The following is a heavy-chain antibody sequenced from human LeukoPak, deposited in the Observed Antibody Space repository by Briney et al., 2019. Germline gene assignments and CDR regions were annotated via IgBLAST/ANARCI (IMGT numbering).Heavy chain of an antibody. CDR2: IYYSGST. Sequence: PSETLSLTCTVSGGSISSYCWSWLRQPPGKGLEWIGYIYYSGSTNYNPSLKSRVTISVDTSKNEFSLKLSSVTAADTAVYYCARGDGGGVVDYWGQGTLVTVSS. J-gene: IGHJ4*02. CDR3: ARGDGGGVVDY. D-gene: IGHD3-3*01. CDR1: GGSISSYC. V-gene: IGHV4-59*01.